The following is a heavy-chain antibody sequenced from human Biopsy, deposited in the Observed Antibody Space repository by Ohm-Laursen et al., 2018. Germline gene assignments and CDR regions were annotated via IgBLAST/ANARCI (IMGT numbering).Heavy chain of an antibody. J-gene: IGHJ5*02. Sequence: PSDTLSLTCTVSGGSISSGGSYWGWIRQRPGKGLEWIGYIFNSANTYYNPSLKNLITISGDTSKNQFSLKLNSVTAADTAVYYCARGDYFDSNGYFWFDPWGQGTLVTVSS. V-gene: IGHV4-31*01. D-gene: IGHD3-22*01. CDR2: IFNSANT. CDR1: GGSISSGGSY. CDR3: ARGDYFDSNGYFWFDP.